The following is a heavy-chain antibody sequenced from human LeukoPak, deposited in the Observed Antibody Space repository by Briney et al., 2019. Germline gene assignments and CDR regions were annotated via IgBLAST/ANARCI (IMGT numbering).Heavy chain of an antibody. V-gene: IGHV3-30*04. CDR2: IYCDGSNK. D-gene: IGHD3-9*01. Sequence: GGSLRLSCAASGFTFSSYAMHWVRQAPGKGLEWVAVIYCDGSNKYYADSVKGRFTISRDNSKNTLYLQMNSLRAEDTAVYYCASRGELGKGLLQPLDYWGQGTLVTVSS. J-gene: IGHJ4*02. CDR3: ASRGELGKGLLQPLDY. CDR1: GFTFSSYA.